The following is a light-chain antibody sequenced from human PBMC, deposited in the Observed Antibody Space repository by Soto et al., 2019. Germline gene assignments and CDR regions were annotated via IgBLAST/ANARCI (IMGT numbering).Light chain of an antibody. CDR2: LNSDGSH. CDR1: SGHSSYA. J-gene: IGLJ3*02. CDR3: QTWGTGIRV. V-gene: IGLV4-69*01. Sequence: QPVLTQSPSASASLGASVKLTCTLSSGHSSYAIAWHQQQPEKGPRYLMKLNSDGSHSKGDGIPDRFSGSSSGAERYLTISILQAEEADYYYCQTWGTGIRVFGGGTKLTVL.